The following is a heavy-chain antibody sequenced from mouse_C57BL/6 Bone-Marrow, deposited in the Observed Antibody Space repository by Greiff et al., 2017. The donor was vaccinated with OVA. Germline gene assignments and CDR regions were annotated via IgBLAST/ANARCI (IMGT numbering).Heavy chain of an antibody. Sequence: EVHLVESGPVLVKPGASVKMSCKASGYTFTDYYMNWVKQSHGKSLEWIGVINPYNGGTSYNQKFKGKATLTVDKSSSIAYMELNSLTSEDSAVYYCARSRPYYFDYWGQGTTLTVSS. D-gene: IGHD2-12*01. CDR3: ARSRPYYFDY. CDR2: INPYNGGT. CDR1: GYTFTDYY. V-gene: IGHV1-19*01. J-gene: IGHJ2*01.